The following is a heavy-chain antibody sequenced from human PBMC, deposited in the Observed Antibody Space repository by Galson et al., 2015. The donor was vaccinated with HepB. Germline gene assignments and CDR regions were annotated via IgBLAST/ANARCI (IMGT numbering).Heavy chain of an antibody. CDR1: GYTFSSYG. J-gene: IGHJ4*02. CDR3: ARDYESSGSDY. CDR2: ISAYNGNT. Sequence: SVKVSCKASGYTFSSYGISWVRQAPGQGLEWMGWISAYNGNTNYARKLQGRVTMTTDTSTSTAYMDLRSLRSDDTAVYYCARDYESSGSDYWGRGTLVTVSS. D-gene: IGHD6-19*01. V-gene: IGHV1-18*01.